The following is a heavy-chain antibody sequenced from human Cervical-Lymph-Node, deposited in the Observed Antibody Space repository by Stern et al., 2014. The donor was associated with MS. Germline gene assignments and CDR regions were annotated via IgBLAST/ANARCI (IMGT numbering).Heavy chain of an antibody. J-gene: IGHJ5*02. CDR2: TSCDAVKK. D-gene: IGHD1-26*01. CDR1: GFIFSNHG. CDR3: AKDSGSYYAHHLDH. V-gene: IGHV3-30-3*02. Sequence: EHLVESGGGVVQPGRSLKLSCAMSGFIFSNHGIHWVRQPPGQGLEWVAVTSCDAVKKYYGATVKGRFTSARAGSKNTVYLQVNSLRPKDTAIYYCAKDSGSYYAHHLDHWGQGALVTVSS.